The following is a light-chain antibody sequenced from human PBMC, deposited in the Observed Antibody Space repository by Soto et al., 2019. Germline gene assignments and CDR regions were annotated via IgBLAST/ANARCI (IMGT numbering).Light chain of an antibody. CDR2: GAS. V-gene: IGKV3-20*01. J-gene: IGKJ1*01. CDR1: QSVSSSY. Sequence: ELVLTRSRGTLSLPPGGRATLSCRASQSVSSSYLAWYQQKHGQAPRLLIYGASSRATGIPDRFGGSGSGTDGTITISSLKPEDVSVYDCQQYGSSPWTFGQGTKVDIK. CDR3: QQYGSSPWT.